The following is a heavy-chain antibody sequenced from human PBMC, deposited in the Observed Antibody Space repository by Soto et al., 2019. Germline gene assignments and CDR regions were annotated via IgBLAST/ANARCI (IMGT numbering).Heavy chain of an antibody. J-gene: IGHJ6*02. V-gene: IGHV4-4*07. Sequence: QVQLQESGPGLVKPSETLSLTCTVSGGSISSYYWSWIRQPAGKGLEWIGRIYTSGSTNYNSSLKSRVTMSVDTSKNQFSLKLSSVTAADTAVYYCARDPGYGSGSRYYYYYGMDVWGQGTTVTVSS. D-gene: IGHD3-10*01. CDR2: IYTSGST. CDR3: ARDPGYGSGSRYYYYYGMDV. CDR1: GGSISSYY.